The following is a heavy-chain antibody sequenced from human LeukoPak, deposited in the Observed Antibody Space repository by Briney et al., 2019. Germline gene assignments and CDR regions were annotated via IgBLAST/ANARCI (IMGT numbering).Heavy chain of an antibody. CDR1: GFTFSSYS. CDR2: ISSSSSYI. V-gene: IGHV3-21*01. CDR3: ARDRGVPYFITGTTTAFFDY. Sequence: PGGSLRLSCAASGFTFSSYSINWVRQAPGKGLEWVSSISSSSSYIYYADSVKGRFTISRDNAKNSLYLQMNSLRAEDTAVYYCARDRGVPYFITGTTTAFFDYWGRGTLVTVSS. D-gene: IGHD1-7*01. J-gene: IGHJ4*02.